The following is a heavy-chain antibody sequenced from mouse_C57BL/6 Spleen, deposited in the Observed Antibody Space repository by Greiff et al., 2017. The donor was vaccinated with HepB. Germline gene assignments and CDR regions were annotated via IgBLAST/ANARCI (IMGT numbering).Heavy chain of an antibody. CDR3: TRVTTVVESY. CDR1: GYTFTDYE. J-gene: IGHJ2*01. CDR2: IDPETGGT. V-gene: IGHV1-15*01. Sequence: VKLMESGAELVRPGASVTLSCKASGYTFTDYEMHWVKQTPVHGLEWIGAIDPETGGTAYNQKFKGKAILTADKSSSTAYMELRSLTSEDSAVYYCTRVTTVVESYWGQGTTLTVSS. D-gene: IGHD1-1*01.